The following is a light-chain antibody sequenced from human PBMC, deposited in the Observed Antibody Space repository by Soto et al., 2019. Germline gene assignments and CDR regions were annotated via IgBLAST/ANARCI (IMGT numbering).Light chain of an antibody. CDR3: QQTKSYPLA. CDR2: AAS. Sequence: DIQMTQSPSSVSASVGDRVTITCRASQDISTWLAWYQQRPGKAPNLLIYAASTLQTGVPSRFSGGGFGTDVTLTISSLQPEDVLTYYCQQTKSYPLAFGGGTKVEIK. CDR1: QDISTW. J-gene: IGKJ4*01. V-gene: IGKV1-12*01.